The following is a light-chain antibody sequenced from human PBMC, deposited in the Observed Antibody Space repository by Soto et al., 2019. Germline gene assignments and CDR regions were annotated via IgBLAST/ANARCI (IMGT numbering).Light chain of an antibody. CDR1: QSVSGSY. J-gene: IGKJ2*01. V-gene: IGKV3-20*01. CDR2: GSS. Sequence: EIVLTQSPGTLSLSPGERATLSCRASQSVSGSYLAWYQPKPGQSPRLLIYGSSDRATGIPDRFSGSGSGTDFTLTISRVEPEDFAVYYCQQYGSSPPYTFGQGTKLEIK. CDR3: QQYGSSPPYT.